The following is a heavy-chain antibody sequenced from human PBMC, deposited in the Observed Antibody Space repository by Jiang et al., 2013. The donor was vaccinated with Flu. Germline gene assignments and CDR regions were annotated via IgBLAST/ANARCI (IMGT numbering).Heavy chain of an antibody. J-gene: IGHJ4*02. CDR3: AGDYGSGDFDY. Sequence: SGISWNSGSIGYADSVKGRFTISRDNAKNSLYLQMNSLRAEDTALYYCAGDYGSGDFDYWGQGTLVTVSS. CDR2: ISWNSGSI. V-gene: IGHV3-9*01. D-gene: IGHD3-10*01.